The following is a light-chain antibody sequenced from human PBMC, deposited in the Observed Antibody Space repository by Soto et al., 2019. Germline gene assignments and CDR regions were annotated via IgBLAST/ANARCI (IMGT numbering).Light chain of an antibody. CDR1: QSVSSN. V-gene: IGKV3-15*01. CDR2: GAS. CDR3: QQYNNWPRGT. Sequence: EIVMTQSPATLSVSPGDRATLSCRASQSVSSNLAWYQQKPGQAPRLLIYGASTRATGLPARFSGSGSGTEFTLTISSLQSEDFAVYYCQQYNNWPRGTFGQGTKVDIK. J-gene: IGKJ1*01.